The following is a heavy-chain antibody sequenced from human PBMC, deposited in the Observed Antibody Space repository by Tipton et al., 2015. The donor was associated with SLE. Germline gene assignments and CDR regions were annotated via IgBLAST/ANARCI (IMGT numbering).Heavy chain of an antibody. J-gene: IGHJ3*02. CDR2: IYPGDSDT. V-gene: IGHV5-51*03. CDR1: GYSFNTYW. D-gene: IGHD3-10*01. Sequence: QLVQSGAEVKKPGESLKISCKGFGYSFNTYWIGWVRQMPGKGLEWMGFIYPGDSDTTYSPSFQGQVIISVDRSISTVSLQWSRLKAPAGAMYYCASRGDRECGGGKDAFDIWGLGTMVTVSS. CDR3: ASRGDRECGGGKDAFDI.